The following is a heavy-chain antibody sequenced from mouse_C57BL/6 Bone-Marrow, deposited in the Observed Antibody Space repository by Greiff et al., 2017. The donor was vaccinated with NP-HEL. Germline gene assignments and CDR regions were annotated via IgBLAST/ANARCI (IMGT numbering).Heavy chain of an antibody. Sequence: QVQLQQPGAELVKPGASVKLSCKASGYTFTSYWMHWVKQRPGQGLEWIGMIHPNSCSTNYNEKFKSKATLTVDKSSSTAYMQLSSLTSEDSAVYYCARGGSSLCAMDYWGQGTSVTVSS. J-gene: IGHJ4*01. CDR1: GYTFTSYW. D-gene: IGHD1-1*01. CDR3: ARGGSSLCAMDY. V-gene: IGHV1-64*01. CDR2: IHPNSCST.